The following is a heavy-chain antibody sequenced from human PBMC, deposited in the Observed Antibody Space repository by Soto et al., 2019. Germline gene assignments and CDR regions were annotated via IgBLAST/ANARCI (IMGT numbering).Heavy chain of an antibody. CDR2: IYFTGSP. Sequence: QLQLLESGPGLVKPSGTLSLTCSVSGGSIDKSGYYWGWIRQAPGKGLEWIGTIYFTGSPYYNPSLKSRVAISLESSNSHFYLNLTSVTAADTAVYFCVRPQSCGTRTCFSSFDHWGQGILVTVSS. CDR1: GGSIDKSGYY. J-gene: IGHJ4*02. D-gene: IGHD2-21*02. V-gene: IGHV4-39*02. CDR3: VRPQSCGTRTCFSSFDH.